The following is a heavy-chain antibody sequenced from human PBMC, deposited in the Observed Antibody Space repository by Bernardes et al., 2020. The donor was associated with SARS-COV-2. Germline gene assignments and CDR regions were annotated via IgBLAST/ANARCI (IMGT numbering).Heavy chain of an antibody. D-gene: IGHD2-15*01. V-gene: IGHV3-30*18. Sequence: GGSLRLSCAASGFTFSSYGMHWVRQAPGKGLEWVAVISYDGSNKYYADSVKGRFTISRDNSKNTLYLQMNSLRAEDTAVYYCAKDEDSGYDLAWAVVVAAAPGMDVWGQGTTVTVSS. J-gene: IGHJ6*02. CDR2: ISYDGSNK. CDR1: GFTFSSYG. CDR3: AKDEDSGYDLAWAVVVAAAPGMDV.